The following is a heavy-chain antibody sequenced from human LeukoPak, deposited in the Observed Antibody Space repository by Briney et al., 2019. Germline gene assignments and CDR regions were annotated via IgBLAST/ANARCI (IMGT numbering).Heavy chain of an antibody. Sequence: ASVKVSCKVSGYTLTELSMHWVRQAPGKGLEWMGGFDPEDGETIYAQKFQGRVTMTRNTSISTAYMELSRLRSDDTAVHYCARGSIAKGSFQGWYFDLWGRGTLVTVSS. J-gene: IGHJ2*01. CDR3: ARGSIAKGSFQGWYFDL. CDR1: GYTLTELS. V-gene: IGHV1-24*01. CDR2: FDPEDGET. D-gene: IGHD6-6*01.